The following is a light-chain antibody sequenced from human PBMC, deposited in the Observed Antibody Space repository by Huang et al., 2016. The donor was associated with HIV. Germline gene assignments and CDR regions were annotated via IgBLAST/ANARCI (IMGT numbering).Light chain of an antibody. CDR1: QSVNSK. CDR2: GAA. J-gene: IGKJ2*01. Sequence: EIVMTQSPATLSLSPGERATLSCRASQSVNSKLAWYQQKPGQAPRRLIYGAATRATGGPGRISGSGCGTEFALTISSLQSEDFAVYYCQQYSKWPPNTFGQGTKLESK. V-gene: IGKV3-15*01. CDR3: QQYSKWPPNT.